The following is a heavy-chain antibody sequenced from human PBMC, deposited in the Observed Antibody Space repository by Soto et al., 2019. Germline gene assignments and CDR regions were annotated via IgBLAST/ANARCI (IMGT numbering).Heavy chain of an antibody. Sequence: LSLTCTVSGGSIRSSTYYWVWIRQPPGKGLEWIGSIYYSGNTYYNPSLKSRVTISVDTSKNQFSLKLSSVTAADTAVYYCARSYYYDSGSYYNGFDYWGQGTLVTVSS. V-gene: IGHV4-39*01. CDR2: IYYSGNT. CDR3: ARSYYYDSGSYYNGFDY. CDR1: GGSIRSSTYY. J-gene: IGHJ4*02. D-gene: IGHD3-10*01.